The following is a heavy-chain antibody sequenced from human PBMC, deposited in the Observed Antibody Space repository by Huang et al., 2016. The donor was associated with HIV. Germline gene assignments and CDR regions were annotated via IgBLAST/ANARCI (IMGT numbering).Heavy chain of an antibody. CDR3: SRGPSTPATEL. Sequence: QVQLQESGQGLVKPSDTLSLTCIVSGDSVDSSYSYWGWVRQPPGKGLEWMGSIYSNVNTYYNKYLKRRITISVDTSKNHFSLNLKTVTAADTAVYYCSRGPSTPATELWGQGTMVTVSS. D-gene: IGHD1-1*01. CDR2: IYSNVNT. J-gene: IGHJ3*01. V-gene: IGHV4-39*02. CDR1: GDSVDSSYSY.